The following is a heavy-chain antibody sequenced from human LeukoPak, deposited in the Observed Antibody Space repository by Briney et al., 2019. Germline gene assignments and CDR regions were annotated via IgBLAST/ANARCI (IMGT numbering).Heavy chain of an antibody. V-gene: IGHV3-21*04. D-gene: IGHD2-15*01. J-gene: IGHJ4*02. CDR1: GFTFSTYN. CDR2: ITSSSSYI. CDR3: ARLGYCSGGSCSRGY. Sequence: GGSLRLSCAASGFTFSTYNMNWARQAPGKGLEWVSSITSSSSYIYYADSVKGRFTISRDNAKNSLSLQMNSLRAEDTAVYYCARLGYCSGGSCSRGYWGQGTLVTVSS.